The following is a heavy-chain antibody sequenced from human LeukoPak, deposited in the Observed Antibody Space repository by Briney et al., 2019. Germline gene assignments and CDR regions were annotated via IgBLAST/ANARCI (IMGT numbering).Heavy chain of an antibody. CDR1: GFTFSSYW. V-gene: IGHV3-74*01. CDR3: TRAITYFYGSVTYDWFDS. Sequence: GGSLRLSCAASGFTFSSYWMHWVRRTPGKGLMWVARIKSDGSTIYADSVQGRFTISRDNAKNTVYLQMNSLGVDDTAIYYCTRAITYFYGSVTYDWFDSWGQGTRVTVSS. D-gene: IGHD3-10*01. J-gene: IGHJ5*01. CDR2: IKSDGST.